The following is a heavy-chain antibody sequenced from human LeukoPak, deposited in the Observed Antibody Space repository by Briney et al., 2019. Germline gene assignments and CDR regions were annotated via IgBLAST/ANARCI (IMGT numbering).Heavy chain of an antibody. CDR3: ARGVYMVRGVIITGHFDY. V-gene: IGHV3-33*01. CDR2: IWYDGSNK. D-gene: IGHD3-10*01. CDR1: GFTFCSYG. J-gene: IGHJ4*02. Sequence: GGSLRLAWAASGFTFCSYGMHWVRQAPVKWRAWVAVIWYDGSNKYYADSVKGRFTISRDNSKNTLYLQMNSLRAEDTAVYYCARGVYMVRGVIITGHFDYWGQGTLVTVSS.